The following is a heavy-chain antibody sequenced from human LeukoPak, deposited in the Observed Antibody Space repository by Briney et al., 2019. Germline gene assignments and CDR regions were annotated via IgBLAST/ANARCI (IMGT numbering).Heavy chain of an antibody. CDR2: SDPGDSDT. D-gene: IGHD2-2*01. Sequence: GESLKTSGKASGYDFTTDWIGWVREMAGEGLGGMGISDPGDSDTRDSSSFGGQVTISADKCISTVYLQWSSQKASHTAMYYCARDGPVPATADAFDIWGPGTMVTVSS. CDR1: GYDFTTDW. CDR3: ARDGPVPATADAFDI. J-gene: IGHJ3*02. V-gene: IGHV5-51*01.